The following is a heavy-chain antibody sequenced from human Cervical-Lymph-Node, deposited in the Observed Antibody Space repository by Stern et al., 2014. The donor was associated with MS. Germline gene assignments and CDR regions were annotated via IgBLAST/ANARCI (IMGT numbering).Heavy chain of an antibody. CDR1: GYTFTGYY. CDR2: IKPNSGGT. V-gene: IGHV1-2*04. D-gene: IGHD1-1*01. CDR3: ARQLEPDNYYYYGVDV. Sequence: VQLVQSGAEVKKPGASVKVSCKASGYTFTGYYLHWVRQAPGQGLEWMGCIKPNSGGTNYAQKFQGWVTMTRDTSINTAYMELSRLRSDDTAVYYCARQLEPDNYYYYGVDVWGQGTTVTVSS. J-gene: IGHJ6*02.